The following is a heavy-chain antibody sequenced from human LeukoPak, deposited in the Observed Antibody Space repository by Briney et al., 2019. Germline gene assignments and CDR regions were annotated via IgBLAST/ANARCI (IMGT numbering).Heavy chain of an antibody. V-gene: IGHV3-48*03. Sequence: GGSLRLSCAASGFTFSSYEMNWVRQAPGKGLEWVSYISSSGSTIYYADSVKGRFTISRDNAKNSLYLQMNSLRAEGTAVYYCAIPGARGYYDSSGPPGYWGQGTLVTVSS. CDR2: ISSSGSTI. CDR1: GFTFSSYE. CDR3: AIPGARGYYDSSGPPGY. J-gene: IGHJ4*02. D-gene: IGHD3-22*01.